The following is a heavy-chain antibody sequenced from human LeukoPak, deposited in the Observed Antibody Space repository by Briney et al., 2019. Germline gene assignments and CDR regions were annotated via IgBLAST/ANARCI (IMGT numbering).Heavy chain of an antibody. Sequence: PSETLSLTCTVSGGSISSYYWSWIRQPPGKGLEWIGYIYYSGSTNYNPSLKSRVTISVDTSKNQFSLKLSSVTAADTAVYYCARGDIVVVIATDYWGQGTLVTVSS. CDR3: ARGDIVVVIATDY. CDR1: GGSISSYY. J-gene: IGHJ4*02. V-gene: IGHV4-59*01. CDR2: IYYSGST. D-gene: IGHD2-21*01.